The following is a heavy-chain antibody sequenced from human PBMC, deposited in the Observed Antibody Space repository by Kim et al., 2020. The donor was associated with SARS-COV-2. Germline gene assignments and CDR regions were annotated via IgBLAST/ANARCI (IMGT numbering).Heavy chain of an antibody. J-gene: IGHJ5*02. CDR3: ARGLRYFAWSFNWFDP. V-gene: IGHV4-61*01. D-gene: IGHD3-9*01. Sequence: SETLSLTCTVSGGSVRSGSYYWSWIRQPPGKGLEWIGFIYYSGSTNYNPSLKSRVTISVDTSKNQFSLKLTSVTAADTAVYYCARGLRYFAWSFNWFDPWGQETLVTVSS. CDR2: IYYSGST. CDR1: GGSVRSGSYY.